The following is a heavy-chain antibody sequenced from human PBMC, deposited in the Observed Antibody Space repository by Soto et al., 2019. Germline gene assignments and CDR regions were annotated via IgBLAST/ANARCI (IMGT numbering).Heavy chain of an antibody. V-gene: IGHV1-69*01. D-gene: IGHD3-16*01. CDR3: GRDKGLGVLTTSPPRNYYYYYGLDV. CDR1: VGSFSGDA. J-gene: IGHJ6*02. CDR2: IIPMSATT. Sequence: QVQLIQSGTEVKKPGSSVKVSCQASVGSFSGDAISWVRQAPGQGLEWMGGIIPMSATTNYAQKFQGRVTITADETTHPTYMELSSLKADDTAMCYCGRDKGLGVLTTSPPRNYYYYYGLDVWGQGTSVIVSS.